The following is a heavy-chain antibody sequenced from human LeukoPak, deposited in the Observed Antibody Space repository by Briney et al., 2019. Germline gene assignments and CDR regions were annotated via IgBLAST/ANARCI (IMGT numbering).Heavy chain of an antibody. V-gene: IGHV1-69*13. D-gene: IGHD3-22*01. Sequence: AASVTVSCKASGGTFSSYAISWVRQAPGQGLEWMGGIIPIFGTANYAQKFQGRVTITGDESTSTAYMELSSLRSEDTAVYYCAQFYYDSSGSAYWGQGTLVTVSS. CDR1: GGTFSSYA. J-gene: IGHJ4*02. CDR3: AQFYYDSSGSAY. CDR2: IIPIFGTA.